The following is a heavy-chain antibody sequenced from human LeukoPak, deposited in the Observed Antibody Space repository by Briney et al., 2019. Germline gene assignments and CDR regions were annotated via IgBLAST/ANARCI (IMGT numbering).Heavy chain of an antibody. CDR3: AREKYSTGWFDY. CDR1: GFTFSGDA. CDR2: ISGNGGRT. J-gene: IGHJ4*02. Sequence: GGSLRLSCAASGFTFSGDAMSWVRQAPGKGLEWVSTISGNGGRTYYADSVKGRFTISRDNSKNTLYLQMNSMRAEETAVYYCAREKYSTGWFDYWGQGTLVTVSS. D-gene: IGHD6-19*01. V-gene: IGHV3-23*01.